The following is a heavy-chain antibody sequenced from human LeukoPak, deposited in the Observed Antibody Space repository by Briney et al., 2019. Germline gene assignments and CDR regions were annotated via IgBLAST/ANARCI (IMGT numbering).Heavy chain of an antibody. CDR2: MNGEGTTI. D-gene: IGHD1-7*01. J-gene: IGHJ4*02. CDR1: GLTFRTTW. Sequence: GGSLRLSCATPGLTFRTTWMHWVRQAPGKGLMWVSRMNGEGTTIDYADSVKGRFTVSRDYAKNTLFLQMNNLRTEDTALYFCATARNFRFEYWGQGSLVIVSA. V-gene: IGHV3-74*01. CDR3: ATARNFRFEY.